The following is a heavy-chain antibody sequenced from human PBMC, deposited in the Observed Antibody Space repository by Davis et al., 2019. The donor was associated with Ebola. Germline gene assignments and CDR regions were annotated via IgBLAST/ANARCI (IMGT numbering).Heavy chain of an antibody. V-gene: IGHV3-21*01. CDR3: ARGPDYGDYAGY. J-gene: IGHJ4*02. Sequence: PGGSLRLSCTASGFTFSSYSMIWVRQAPGKGLEWVSYISSTSTYIYYVDSLRGRFTISRDNAKKSLYLQMNSLRAEDTAVYYCARGPDYGDYAGYWGQGTLVTVSS. CDR2: ISSTSTYI. D-gene: IGHD4-17*01. CDR1: GFTFSSYS.